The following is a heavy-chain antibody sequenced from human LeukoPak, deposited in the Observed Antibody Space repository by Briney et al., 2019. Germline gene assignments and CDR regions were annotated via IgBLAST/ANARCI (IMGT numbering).Heavy chain of an antibody. Sequence: PGGSLRLSCAASGFTFSSYAMHWVRQAPGKGLEWVAVISYDGSNKYYADSVKGRFTISRDNSKNTLYLQMNSLRAEDTAVYYCARVGAKNYYYYYYMDVWGKGTTVTVSS. CDR1: GFTFSSYA. J-gene: IGHJ6*03. CDR2: ISYDGSNK. D-gene: IGHD4/OR15-4a*01. CDR3: ARVGAKNYYYYYYMDV. V-gene: IGHV3-30*14.